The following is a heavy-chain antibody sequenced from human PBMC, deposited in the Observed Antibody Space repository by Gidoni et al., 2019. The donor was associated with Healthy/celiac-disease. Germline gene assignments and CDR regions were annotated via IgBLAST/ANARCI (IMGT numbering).Heavy chain of an antibody. D-gene: IGHD6-13*01. CDR1: GFTFSSHG. CDR3: ARERLSGSSWPEYYYYYGMDV. CDR2: IWYDGSNK. Sequence: QVQPVESGGGVVQPGRSLRLSCAASGFTFSSHGMHWVRQAPRKGLEWVAVIWYDGSNKYYADSVKGRFTIARDNSKNTLYLQMNSLRAEDTAVYYCARERLSGSSWPEYYYYYGMDVWGQGTTVTVSS. J-gene: IGHJ6*02. V-gene: IGHV3-33*01.